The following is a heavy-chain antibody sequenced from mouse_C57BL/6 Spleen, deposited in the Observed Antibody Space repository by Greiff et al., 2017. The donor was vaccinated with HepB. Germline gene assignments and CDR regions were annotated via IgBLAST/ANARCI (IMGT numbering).Heavy chain of an antibody. CDR3: ALTTVVATRDY. CDR2: IYPGSGNT. J-gene: IGHJ2*01. D-gene: IGHD1-1*01. Sequence: VQLQESGAELVRPGASVKLSCKASGYTFTDYYINWVKQRPGQGLEWIARIYPGSGNTYYNEKFKGKATLTAEKSSSTAYMQLSSLTSEDSAVYFCALTTVVATRDYWGQGTTLTVSS. V-gene: IGHV1-76*01. CDR1: GYTFTDYY.